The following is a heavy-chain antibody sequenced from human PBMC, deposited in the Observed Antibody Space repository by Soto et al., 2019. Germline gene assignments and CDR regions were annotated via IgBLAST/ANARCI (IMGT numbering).Heavy chain of an antibody. J-gene: IGHJ4*02. D-gene: IGHD1-1*01. Sequence: EVQLVESGGGLVQPGGSLRLSCAASGFTFSSYAMHWVRQAPGKGLEYVSAISSNGGSTYYATSVKSRFTISRDNSKNTLYLQMGSLRAEDMAVYYCARGGGTSFDYWGQGTLVTVSS. CDR1: GFTFSSYA. V-gene: IGHV3-64*01. CDR2: ISSNGGST. CDR3: ARGGGTSFDY.